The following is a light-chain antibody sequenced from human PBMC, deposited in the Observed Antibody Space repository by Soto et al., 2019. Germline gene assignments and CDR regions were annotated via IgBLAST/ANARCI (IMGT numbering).Light chain of an antibody. J-gene: IGLJ1*01. CDR2: EVT. Sequence: QSALTQPASVSLYPGQSITISCSGTSSDVGTYNYVSWYQQHPGKAHKVMIYEVTYRPSGVSNRFSGSKSGNTASLTISGLQAEDEAEYYCSSYTCSSTLYVFGTGTKVTAL. V-gene: IGLV2-14*01. CDR1: SSDVGTYNY. CDR3: SSYTCSSTLYV.